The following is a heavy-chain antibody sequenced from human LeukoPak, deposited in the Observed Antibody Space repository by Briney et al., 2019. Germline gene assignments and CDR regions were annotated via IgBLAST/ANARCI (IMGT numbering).Heavy chain of an antibody. Sequence: PGGSLRLSCAASGFTFSSYSMNWVRQAPGKGLEWVSSISSSSSYIYYADSVKGRFTISRDNAKNSLYLQMNRLRAEDAAVYYCARDPPIAVAGVYFDYWGQGTLVTVSS. CDR1: GFTFSSYS. D-gene: IGHD6-19*01. V-gene: IGHV3-21*01. CDR3: ARDPPIAVAGVYFDY. J-gene: IGHJ4*02. CDR2: ISSSSSYI.